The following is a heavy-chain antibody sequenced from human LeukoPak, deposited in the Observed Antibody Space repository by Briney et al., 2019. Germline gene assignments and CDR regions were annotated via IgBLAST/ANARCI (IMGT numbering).Heavy chain of an antibody. CDR2: IWYDGCNK. V-gene: IGHV3-33*01. Sequence: PGRSLRLSCAASGFTFSSYGMHWVRQAPGKGLEWVAVIWYDGCNKYYADSVKGRFTISRDNSKNTLYLQMNSLRAEDTAVYYCARDKWPYGDYPPPWFDPWGQGTLVTVSS. D-gene: IGHD4-17*01. J-gene: IGHJ5*02. CDR1: GFTFSSYG. CDR3: ARDKWPYGDYPPPWFDP.